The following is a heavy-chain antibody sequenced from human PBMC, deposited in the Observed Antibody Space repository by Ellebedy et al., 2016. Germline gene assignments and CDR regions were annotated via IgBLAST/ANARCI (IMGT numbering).Heavy chain of an antibody. CDR2: ISYDGSNK. J-gene: IGHJ6*02. CDR1: GFTFSSYA. D-gene: IGHD5-18*01. CDR3: ARRGYSYGVVYGMDV. Sequence: GGSLRLXCAASGFTFSSYAMHWVRQAPGKGLEWVAVISYDGSNKYYADSVKGRFTISRDNSKNTLYLQMNSLRAEDTAVYYCARRGYSYGVVYGMDVWGQGTTVTVSS. V-gene: IGHV3-30-3*01.